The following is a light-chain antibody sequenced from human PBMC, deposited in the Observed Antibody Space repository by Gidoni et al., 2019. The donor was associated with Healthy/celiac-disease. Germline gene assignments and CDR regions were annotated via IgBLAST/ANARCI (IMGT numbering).Light chain of an antibody. Sequence: EIVLTQSPGTLSLSPGERATLSCRASQSVSSSYLAGYQQKPGQAPRLLIDGASSRATGIPDRFSGSGSGTDFTLTISRLEPEDFAVYYCQQLGTFGQXTKVEIK. CDR3: QQLGT. CDR1: QSVSSSY. CDR2: GAS. V-gene: IGKV3-20*01. J-gene: IGKJ1*01.